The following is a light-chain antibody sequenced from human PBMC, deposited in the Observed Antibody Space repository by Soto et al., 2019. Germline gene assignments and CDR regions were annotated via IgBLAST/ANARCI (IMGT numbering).Light chain of an antibody. Sequence: EIVLTQSPATLSLSPGERATLSCRASQSIRNYLAWYQKKNGQAPRLLIYDASNRATGIPARLSGSGYGTDLTITISSIENEDFEVYYCQQRSSSPITFGHGTRLEIK. V-gene: IGKV3-11*01. CDR2: DAS. CDR1: QSIRNY. CDR3: QQRSSSPIT. J-gene: IGKJ5*01.